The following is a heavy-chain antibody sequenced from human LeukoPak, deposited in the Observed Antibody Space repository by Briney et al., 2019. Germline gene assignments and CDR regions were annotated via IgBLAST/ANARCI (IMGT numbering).Heavy chain of an antibody. CDR2: IIPIFGTA. J-gene: IGHJ4*02. Sequence: ASVKVSCKASGGTFSSYAISWVRQAPGQGLEWMGGIIPIFGTANYAQKFQGRVTITTDESTSTACMELSSLRSEDTAVYYCARGWDSSSSFDYWGQGTLVTVSS. D-gene: IGHD6-6*01. CDR3: ARGWDSSSSFDY. CDR1: GGTFSSYA. V-gene: IGHV1-69*05.